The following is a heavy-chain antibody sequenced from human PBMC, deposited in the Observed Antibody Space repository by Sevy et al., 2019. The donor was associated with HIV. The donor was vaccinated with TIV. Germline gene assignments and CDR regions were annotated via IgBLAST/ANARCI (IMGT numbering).Heavy chain of an antibody. J-gene: IGHJ4*02. D-gene: IGHD2-8*01. CDR3: AREGCTKPHDY. Sequence: GGSLRLSCAASGFTFSKYSMSWVRQPPGKGLEWVSTLSFGCGEINYADSVKGRFTISRDNSKSSVDLQMTNLRPEDTAVYYCAREGCTKPHDYWGQGTLVTVSS. CDR1: GFTFSKYS. CDR2: LSFGCGEI. V-gene: IGHV3-23*01.